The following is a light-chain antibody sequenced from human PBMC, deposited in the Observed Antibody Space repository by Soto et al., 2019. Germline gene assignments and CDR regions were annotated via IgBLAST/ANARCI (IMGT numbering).Light chain of an antibody. CDR1: QSLSHW. CDR3: QQNNSYSWT. V-gene: IGKV1-5*03. CDR2: QVS. Sequence: DIQMTQSPSTVSASVGDRVTITCRASQSLSHWVAWYQQKSGKPPKVLIFQVSTLESGVPSRFSGSGSGTEFSLTINSLQPDDFATYYCQQNNSYSWTFGQGTKVEIK. J-gene: IGKJ1*01.